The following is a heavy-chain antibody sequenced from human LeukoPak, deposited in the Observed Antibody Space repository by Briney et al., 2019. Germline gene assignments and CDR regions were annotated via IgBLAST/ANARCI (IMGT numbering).Heavy chain of an antibody. CDR3: ARDGPRSGYDLGHFDN. D-gene: IGHD5-12*01. J-gene: IGHJ4*02. Sequence: SETLSLTCTVSGGSSSGDFWSWVRQPAGKGLEWIGRIYSTGRSDYNPSLKSRITMSVDTSKNQFSLKLSSVTAADTAVYYCARDGPRSGYDLGHFDNLGQGTLVTASS. V-gene: IGHV4-4*07. CDR2: IYSTGRS. CDR1: GGSSSGDF.